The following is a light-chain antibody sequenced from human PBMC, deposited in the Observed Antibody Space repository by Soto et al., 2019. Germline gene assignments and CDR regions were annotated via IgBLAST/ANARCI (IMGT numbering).Light chain of an antibody. CDR1: SSDVGGYNH. Sequence: QSALTQPPSASGSPGQSATISCTGTSSDVGGYNHVSWYQQYPGRAPKLMIYEVTKRPSGVPDRFSGSKSGNTASLTVSGLQAEDEADYYCSSYAASNNFYFVFGGGTKVTVL. V-gene: IGLV2-8*01. CDR3: SSYAASNNFYFV. CDR2: EVT. J-gene: IGLJ3*02.